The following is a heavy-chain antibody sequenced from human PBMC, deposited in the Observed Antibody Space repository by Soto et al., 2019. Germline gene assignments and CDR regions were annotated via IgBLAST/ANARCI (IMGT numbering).Heavy chain of an antibody. CDR1: GDTFTANY. V-gene: IGHV1-2*02. CDR3: PTALAPGAGSAGFDH. CDR2: INPKSGGT. D-gene: IGHD1-26*01. J-gene: IGHJ4*02. Sequence: ATVKVSCKASGDTFTANYIHWVRQAPGQGFEWMGWINPKSGGTKYPQKFQGRVTMTRDTSLSTVYMTLTRLTSDDTAAYHCPTALAPGAGSAGFDHWGQGTLVTVSS.